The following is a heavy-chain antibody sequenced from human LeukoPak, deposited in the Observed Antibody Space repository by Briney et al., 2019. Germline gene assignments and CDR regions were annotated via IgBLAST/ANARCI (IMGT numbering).Heavy chain of an antibody. V-gene: IGHV4-39*07. D-gene: IGHD4/OR15-4a*01. CDR2: IYYSGST. J-gene: IGHJ4*02. CDR1: GGPISSSSYY. Sequence: SETLSLTCTVSGGPISSSSYYWGWIRQPPGKGLEWIGSIYYSGSTYYNPSLKSRVTISVDTSKNQFSLKLSSVTAADTAVYYCARVPLFDYWGQGTLVTVSS. CDR3: ARVPLFDY.